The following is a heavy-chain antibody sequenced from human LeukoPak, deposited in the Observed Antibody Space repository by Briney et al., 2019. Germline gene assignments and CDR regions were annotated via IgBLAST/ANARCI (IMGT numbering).Heavy chain of an antibody. J-gene: IGHJ3*02. CDR3: ARFYGLGTWNDAFDI. CDR1: AFTFSHYY. CDR2: ISTGSHYT. V-gene: IGHV3-11*03. Sequence: GGSLRLSCAASAFTFSHYYMSWIRQAPGKGLEWVSYISTGSHYTNYADSVKGRFTISRDDARNSLFLQINSLRAEDMAVYYCARFYGLGTWNDAFDIWGQGTMVTVSS. D-gene: IGHD3-10*01.